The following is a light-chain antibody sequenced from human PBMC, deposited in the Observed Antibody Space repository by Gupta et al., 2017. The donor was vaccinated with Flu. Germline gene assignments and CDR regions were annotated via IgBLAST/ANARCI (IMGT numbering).Light chain of an antibody. J-gene: IGKJ2*01. CDR2: LAS. CDR1: ESISTY. Sequence: DIQMTQSPSTLSASIGDRVTITCRASESISTYLAWYQRKPGKAPKLLVYLASTLESGVPSRFSGSGSGTEFSLTISSLQPDDSATYYCQHYSRFPYTFGQGT. CDR3: QHYSRFPYT. V-gene: IGKV1-5*03.